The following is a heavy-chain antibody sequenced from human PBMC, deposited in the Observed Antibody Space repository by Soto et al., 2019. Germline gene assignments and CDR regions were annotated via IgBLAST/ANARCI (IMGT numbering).Heavy chain of an antibody. D-gene: IGHD7-27*01. CDR3: TTVPGGNWGDYYYGMDV. CDR2: IKSKTDGGTT. V-gene: IGHV3-15*01. J-gene: IGHJ6*02. Sequence: EVQLVESGGGLVKPGGSLRLSCAASGFTFSNAWMSWVRQAPGKGLEWVGRIKSKTDGGTTDYAAPVKGRFTISRDDSKNTLYLQKNSLKTEDTAVYYCTTVPGGNWGDYYYGMDVWGQGTTVTVSS. CDR1: GFTFSNAW.